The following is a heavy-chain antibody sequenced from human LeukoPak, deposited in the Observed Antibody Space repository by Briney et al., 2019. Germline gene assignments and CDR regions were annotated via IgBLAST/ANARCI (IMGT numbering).Heavy chain of an antibody. D-gene: IGHD3-22*01. J-gene: IGHJ4*02. CDR1: GGSISSSSYF. Sequence: SETLSLTCTVSGGSISSSSYFWGWIRQPPGKGLEWIGSIYYTGSSYYNPSLKSRVTMSLDTSKNQFSLKVISVTAADTAVYFCGRLFNYYDTSGPIFDYWGQGTLVTVSS. CDR2: IYYTGSS. CDR3: GRLFNYYDTSGPIFDY. V-gene: IGHV4-39*07.